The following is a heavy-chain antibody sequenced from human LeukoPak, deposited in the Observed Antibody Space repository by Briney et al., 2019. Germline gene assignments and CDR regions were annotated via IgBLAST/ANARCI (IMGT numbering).Heavy chain of an antibody. V-gene: IGHV3-64*01. Sequence: GGSLRLSCAASGFTFSSYAMHWVRQAPGKGLEYVSAISSNGGSTYYANSVKGRFTISRDNSKNTLYLQMGSLRAEDMAVYYCARSPLSGNDPDYYYYYGMDAWGQGTTVTVSS. CDR3: ARSPLSGNDPDYYYYYGMDA. CDR2: ISSNGGST. D-gene: IGHD3-16*01. J-gene: IGHJ6*02. CDR1: GFTFSSYA.